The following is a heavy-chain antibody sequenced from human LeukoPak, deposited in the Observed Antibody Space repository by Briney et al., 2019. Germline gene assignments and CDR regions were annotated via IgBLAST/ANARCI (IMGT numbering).Heavy chain of an antibody. D-gene: IGHD3-3*01. CDR2: IYYRGST. CDR3: AREGVVKGYFDY. J-gene: IGHJ4*02. Sequence: SETLSLTCTVSGGSISPYFWSWIRQPPGKGLEWIGYIYYRGSTNYNSSLESRVTISLDTSKDQFSLKLSSVTAADTAVYYCAREGVVKGYFDYWGQGTLVTVSS. CDR1: GGSISPYF. V-gene: IGHV4-59*01.